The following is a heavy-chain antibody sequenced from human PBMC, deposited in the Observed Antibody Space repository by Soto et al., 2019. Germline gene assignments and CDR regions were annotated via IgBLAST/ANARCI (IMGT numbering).Heavy chain of an antibody. CDR1: GGSISSYY. CDR2: IYYSGST. Sequence: SETLSLTYTVSGGSISSYYWSWIRQPPGKGLEWIGYIYYSGSTNYNPSLKSRVTISVDTSKNQFSLKLSSVTAADTAVYYCARQVIRGSYFDYWGQGTLVTVSS. D-gene: IGHD3-10*01. CDR3: ARQVIRGSYFDY. J-gene: IGHJ4*02. V-gene: IGHV4-59*01.